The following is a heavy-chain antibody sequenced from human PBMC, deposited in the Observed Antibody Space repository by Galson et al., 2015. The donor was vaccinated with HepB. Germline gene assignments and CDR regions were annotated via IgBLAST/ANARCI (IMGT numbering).Heavy chain of an antibody. CDR1: GFTFSDHY. D-gene: IGHD3-22*01. Sequence: SLRLSCAASGFTFSDHYMDWVRQAPGKGLEWVGRTRNKANSYTTEYAASVKGRFIISRDDSKNSLYLQMNSLKTEDTAVYYCARVSSSGYYHYYYYYYMDVWGKGTTVTVSS. CDR3: ARVSSSGYYHYYYYYYMDV. J-gene: IGHJ6*03. V-gene: IGHV3-72*01. CDR2: TRNKANSYTT.